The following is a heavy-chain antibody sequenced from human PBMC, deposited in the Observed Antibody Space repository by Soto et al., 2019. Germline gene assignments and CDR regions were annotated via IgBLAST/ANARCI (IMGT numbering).Heavy chain of an antibody. Sequence: GGSLRLSCAASGFTFSNAWVIWVRQAPGKGLEWVGRIKSKTDGGTTDYAAPVKGRFTISRDDSKNTLYLQMNSLKTEDTAVYYCTTLVVTTYYYYYGIDVWGQGTTVTVSS. CDR2: IKSKTDGGTT. CDR1: GFTFSNAW. J-gene: IGHJ6*02. CDR3: TTLVVTTYYYYYGIDV. D-gene: IGHD4-4*01. V-gene: IGHV3-15*01.